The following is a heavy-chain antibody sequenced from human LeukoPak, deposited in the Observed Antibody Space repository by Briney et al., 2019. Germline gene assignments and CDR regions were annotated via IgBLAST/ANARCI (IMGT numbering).Heavy chain of an antibody. D-gene: IGHD3-22*01. V-gene: IGHV3-74*01. Sequence: GGSLRLSCAASGFTVSSYWMHWVRQGPGKGLVWVSRIKSDGNTNHADSVKGRFTISRDNAKNTVSLQMNSLRAEDTGVYYCARAPSEIGGYYPEYFRHWGQGTLVTVSS. CDR3: ARAPSEIGGYYPEYFRH. CDR1: GFTVSSYW. J-gene: IGHJ1*01. CDR2: IKSDGNT.